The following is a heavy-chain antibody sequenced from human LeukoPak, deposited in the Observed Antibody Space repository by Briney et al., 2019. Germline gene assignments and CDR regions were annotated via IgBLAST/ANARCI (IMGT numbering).Heavy chain of an antibody. CDR1: GFTFSNYA. V-gene: IGHV3-23*01. CDR3: AKTPGHSSSWQFDY. D-gene: IGHD6-13*01. J-gene: IGHJ4*02. CDR2: ISSGGGNT. Sequence: PGGSLRLSCAASGFTFSNYAMSWVRQAPGKGLEWVSAISSGGGNTYYADPVKGRFTISRDNSKNTLYLQMNSLRDEDTAVYYCAKTPGHSSSWQFDYWGQGTLVTVSS.